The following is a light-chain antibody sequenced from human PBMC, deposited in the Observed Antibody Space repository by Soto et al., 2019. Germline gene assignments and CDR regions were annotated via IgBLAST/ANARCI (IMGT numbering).Light chain of an antibody. Sequence: EIVLTQSPGTLSLSPGERATLSCRTSQSSSSTYLAWYQQKPGQAPRLLIYGTYSRANGIPDRFSGSGSGRDFTLNISRLEPEDFAVYYCQHFCTSPPGHTFGQGTRLDLK. J-gene: IGKJ2*01. CDR2: GTY. CDR1: QSSSSTY. CDR3: QHFCTSPPGHT. V-gene: IGKV3-20*01.